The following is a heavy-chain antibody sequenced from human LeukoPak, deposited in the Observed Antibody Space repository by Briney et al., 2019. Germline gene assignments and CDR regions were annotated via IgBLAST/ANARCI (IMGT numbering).Heavy chain of an antibody. D-gene: IGHD3-22*01. V-gene: IGHV1-69*13. CDR3: ARERSSGPKGVDAFDI. CDR1: GGTFISYA. J-gene: IGHJ3*02. CDR2: IIPIFGTA. Sequence: SVKVSCKASGGTFISYAISWVRQAPGQGLEWMGGIIPIFGTANYAQKFQGRVTITADESTSTAYMELSSLRSEDTAVYYCARERSSGPKGVDAFDIWGQGTMVTVSS.